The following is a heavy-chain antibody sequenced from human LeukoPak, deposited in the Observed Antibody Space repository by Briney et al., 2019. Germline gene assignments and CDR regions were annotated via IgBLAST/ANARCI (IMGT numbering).Heavy chain of an antibody. J-gene: IGHJ4*02. Sequence: GRSLRLPCAASGFTFSSYGMHWVRQAPGKGLEWVAVISYDGSNKYYADSVKGRFTISRDNSKNTLYLQMNSLRAEDTAVYHCAKDIRRLQLERLGDYWGQGTLVTVSS. CDR1: GFTFSSYG. D-gene: IGHD1-1*01. V-gene: IGHV3-30*18. CDR3: AKDIRRLQLERLGDY. CDR2: ISYDGSNK.